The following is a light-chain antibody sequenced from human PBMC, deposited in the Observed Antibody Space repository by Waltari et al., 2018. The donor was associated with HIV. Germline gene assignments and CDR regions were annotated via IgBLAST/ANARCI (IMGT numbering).Light chain of an antibody. V-gene: IGLV2-11*01. CDR3: CSYAGSYTHVV. CDR1: SSDVGGYNS. J-gene: IGLJ2*01. CDR2: DVA. Sequence: QSALTQPRSVSGSPGQSVTISCTGTSSDVGGYNSVSWYQQHPGKAPKFMIYDVATRPSGVPDRFSGSKSGNTASLTISGLQAEDEADYYCCSYAGSYTHVVFGGGTKLTVL.